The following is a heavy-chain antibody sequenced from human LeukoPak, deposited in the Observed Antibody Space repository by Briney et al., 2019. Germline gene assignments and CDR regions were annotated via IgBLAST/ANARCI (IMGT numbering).Heavy chain of an antibody. V-gene: IGHV3-23*01. CDR2: ISGSGGST. D-gene: IGHD3-10*01. Sequence: GGSLRLSCAASGFTFSSYAMSWVRQAPGKGLEWVSAISGSGGSTYYADSVKGRFTISRDNSKNTLYLQMNSLRAEDTAVYYCARDRLGMVRGVRFPTGGYWGQGTLVTVSS. J-gene: IGHJ4*02. CDR1: GFTFSSYA. CDR3: ARDRLGMVRGVRFPTGGY.